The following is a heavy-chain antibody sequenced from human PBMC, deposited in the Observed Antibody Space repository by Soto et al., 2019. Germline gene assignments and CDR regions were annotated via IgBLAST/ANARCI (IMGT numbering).Heavy chain of an antibody. Sequence: GGSLRLSCAASGFTFDDYAMHWVRQAPGKGLEWVSGISWNSGSIGYADSVKGRFTISRDNAKNSLYLQMNSLRAEDTAVYYCARSGTGRFLEWLFDWFDPWGQGT. CDR2: ISWNSGSI. CDR1: GFTFDDYA. D-gene: IGHD3-3*01. J-gene: IGHJ5*02. CDR3: ARSGTGRFLEWLFDWFDP. V-gene: IGHV3-9*01.